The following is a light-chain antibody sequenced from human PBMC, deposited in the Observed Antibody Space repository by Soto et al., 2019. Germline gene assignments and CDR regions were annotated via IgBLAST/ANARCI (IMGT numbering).Light chain of an antibody. CDR1: QGISNH. CDR2: AAS. Sequence: DIQLTHSPSSLSASVGERVTPTCLASQGISNHLNWYQQKPGKAPKLLIFAASSLQSGVPSRFSGSRSGPDFTLTISSLQPEDFATYYCQQSYSSPPTFGQGTKVDI. CDR3: QQSYSSPPT. J-gene: IGKJ1*01. V-gene: IGKV1-39*01.